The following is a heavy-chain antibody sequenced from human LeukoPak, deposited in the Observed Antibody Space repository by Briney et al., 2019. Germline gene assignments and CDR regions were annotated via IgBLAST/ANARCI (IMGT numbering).Heavy chain of an antibody. CDR3: ATLSRYSSSWYYFDY. CDR1: GFTFSSYA. Sequence: GGSLRLSCAPSGFTFSSYAMSWVRQAPGKGLEWVSAISGSGGSTYYADSVRGRFTISRDNSKNTLYLQMNSLRAEDTAVYYCATLSRYSSSWYYFDYWGQGTLVTVSS. D-gene: IGHD6-13*01. V-gene: IGHV3-23*01. CDR2: ISGSGGST. J-gene: IGHJ4*02.